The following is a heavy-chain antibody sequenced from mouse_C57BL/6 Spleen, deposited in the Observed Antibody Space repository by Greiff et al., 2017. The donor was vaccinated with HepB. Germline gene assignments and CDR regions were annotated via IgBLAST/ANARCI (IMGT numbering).Heavy chain of an antibody. D-gene: IGHD3-2*02. Sequence: QVQLQQPGAELVKPGASVKLSCKASGYTFTSYWMQWVKQRPGQGLEWIGEIDPSDSYTNYNQKFKGKATLTVDTSSSTAYMQLSSLTSEDSAVYYCARSGTAQATAYWGQGTLVTVSA. CDR2: IDPSDSYT. CDR1: GYTFTSYW. CDR3: ARSGTAQATAY. J-gene: IGHJ3*01. V-gene: IGHV1-50*01.